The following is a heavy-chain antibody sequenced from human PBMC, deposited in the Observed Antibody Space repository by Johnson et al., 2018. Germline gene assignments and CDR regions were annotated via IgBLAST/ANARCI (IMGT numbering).Heavy chain of an antibody. D-gene: IGHD6-19*01. CDR1: GFTFSDYY. CDR2: ISISGTTI. V-gene: IGHV3-11*01. Sequence: VQLVESGGGLVKPGGSLRLSCAASGFTFSDYYMAWIRQAPGKGLEWISYISISGTTIYYADSVKGRFTISRDNANNSLYLQMNSLRAEDTAIYYCARDSGGQWLGPAEYFQDWGQGTLVTVSS. CDR3: ARDSGGQWLGPAEYFQD. J-gene: IGHJ1*01.